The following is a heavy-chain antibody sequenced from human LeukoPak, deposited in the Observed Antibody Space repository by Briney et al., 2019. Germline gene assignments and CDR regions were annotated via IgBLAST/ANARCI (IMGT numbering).Heavy chain of an antibody. Sequence: GSVXVSCKASGYTFTSYDINWVRQAAGQGVEGMGWMNPNSGNTDYAQKLQGRVTITRNTSISKAYMEMSRLRSEDTAVYYCARADYDFWSGYYYNWFDPWGQGTLVTVSS. J-gene: IGHJ5*02. CDR3: ARADYDFWSGYYYNWFDP. D-gene: IGHD3-3*01. V-gene: IGHV1-8*03. CDR2: MNPNSGNT. CDR1: GYTFTSYD.